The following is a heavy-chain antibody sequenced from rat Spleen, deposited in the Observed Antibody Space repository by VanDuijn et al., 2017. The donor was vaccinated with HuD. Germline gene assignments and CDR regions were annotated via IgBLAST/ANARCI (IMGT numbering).Heavy chain of an antibody. J-gene: IGHJ2*01. CDR3: TRGGYFRH. D-gene: IGHD2-5*01. V-gene: IGHV5-25*01. Sequence: EVQLVESGGGLVQPGRSMKLSCAASGFTFSNYDMAWVRQAPTKGLEWVASISTGGGNTYYRDSVKGRFTFSRDTAKSTLYLQMDSLRSEDTATYYCTRGGYFRHWGQGVMVTVSS. CDR2: ISTGGGNT. CDR1: GFTFSNYD.